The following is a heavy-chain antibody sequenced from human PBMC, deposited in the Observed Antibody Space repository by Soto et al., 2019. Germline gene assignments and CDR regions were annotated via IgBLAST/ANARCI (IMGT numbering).Heavy chain of an antibody. CDR1: GGSISSGGYY. CDR3: AGGLGGYDSSGYYAGDY. J-gene: IGHJ4*02. CDR2: IYYSGST. D-gene: IGHD3-22*01. V-gene: IGHV4-31*03. Sequence: QVQLQESGPGLVNPSQTLSLTCTVSGGSISSGGYYWSWIRQYPGKGLEWIGYIYYSGSTHYNPSLQRRVTVSVDTSKNQFSLNRSSVTAADTAVYYCAGGLGGYDSSGYYAGDYWGQGTLVTVSS.